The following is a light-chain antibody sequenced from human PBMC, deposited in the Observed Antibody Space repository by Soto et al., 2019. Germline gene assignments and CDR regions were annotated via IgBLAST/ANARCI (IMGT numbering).Light chain of an antibody. J-gene: IGKJ1*01. V-gene: IGKV1-12*01. CDR3: QQTTNFPWT. CDR1: QSTSSW. CDR2: AAS. Sequence: DIQMTQSPSSVSAAVGDRVTITCRASQSTSSWLAWYQQKPGKAPKLLIYAASTLQSGVPSRFSGSGSGTDFTLTISSLQPEDFATYYCQQTTNFPWTFGQGTKVDIK.